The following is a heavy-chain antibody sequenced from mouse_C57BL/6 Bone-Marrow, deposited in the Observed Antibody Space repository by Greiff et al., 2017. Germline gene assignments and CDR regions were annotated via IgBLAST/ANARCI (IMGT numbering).Heavy chain of an antibody. D-gene: IGHD1-1*01. CDR1: GYTFTSYW. CDR2: INPSSGYT. J-gene: IGHJ2*01. CDR3: ARRYYGSPHFDYWGQGTTLTHFDY. Sequence: VQLQQSGAELAKPGASVKLSCKASGYTFTSYWMHWVKQRPGQGLEWIGYINPSSGYTKSNQKFKDKATLTADKSSSTAYMQLSSLTYEDSAVYYCARRYYGSPHFDYWGQGTTLTHFDYWGQGTTLTVSS. V-gene: IGHV1-7*01.